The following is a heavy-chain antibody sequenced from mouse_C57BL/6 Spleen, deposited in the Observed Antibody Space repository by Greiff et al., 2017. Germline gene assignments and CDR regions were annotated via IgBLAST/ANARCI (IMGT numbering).Heavy chain of an antibody. D-gene: IGHD1-1*01. CDR3: AHGSSYRDYFDY. V-gene: IGHV1-53*01. Sequence: QVQLQQPGTELVKPGASVKLSCKASGYTFTSYWMHWVKQRPGQGLEWIGNINPSNGGTNYNEKFKSKATLTVDKSSSTAYMQLSSLTSEDSAVXYCAHGSSYRDYFDYWGQGTTLTVSS. CDR2: INPSNGGT. CDR1: GYTFTSYW. J-gene: IGHJ2*01.